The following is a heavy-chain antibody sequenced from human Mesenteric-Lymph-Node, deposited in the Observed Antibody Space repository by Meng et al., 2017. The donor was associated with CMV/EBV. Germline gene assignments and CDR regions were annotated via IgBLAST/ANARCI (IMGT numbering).Heavy chain of an antibody. CDR1: GFTVSTYV. CDR3: GRDMDV. J-gene: IGHJ6*02. V-gene: IGHV3-30*14. Sequence: GESLKISCAASGFTVSTYVMHWVRQAPGKGLEWVAVILYDGSNEYYADSVKGRFTISRDNTKNSLYLQMNSLRAEDTAVYFCGRDMDVWGLGTTVTVSS. CDR2: ILYDGSNE.